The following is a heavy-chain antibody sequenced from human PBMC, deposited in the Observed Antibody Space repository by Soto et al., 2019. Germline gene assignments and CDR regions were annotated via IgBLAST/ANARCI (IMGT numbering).Heavy chain of an antibody. J-gene: IGHJ6*02. V-gene: IGHV4-39*07. CDR2: IYYSGST. Sequence: SETLSLTCTVSGGSISSSSYYWGWIRQPPGKGLEWIGSIYYSGSTYYNTSLKSRVTISVDTSKNQFSLKLSSVTAAVPAVYYCARETSIHCSSTSCYGMDVWGQGTTVTVSS. CDR3: ARETSIHCSSTSCYGMDV. CDR1: GGSISSSSYY. D-gene: IGHD2-2*01.